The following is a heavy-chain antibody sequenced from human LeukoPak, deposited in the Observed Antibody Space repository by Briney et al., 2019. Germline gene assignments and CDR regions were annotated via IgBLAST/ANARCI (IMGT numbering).Heavy chain of an antibody. D-gene: IGHD3-22*01. CDR2: IYTSGST. J-gene: IGHJ4*02. CDR3: ARRPYYYDSSGYYYSYFDY. V-gene: IGHV4-4*07. CDR1: GGSISSYY. Sequence: SETLSLTCTVSGGSISSYYWSWIRQPAGKGLEWIGRIYTSGSTNYNPSLKSRVTMSVDTSKNQFSLKLSSVTAADTAVYYCARRPYYYDSSGYYYSYFDYWGQGTLVTVSS.